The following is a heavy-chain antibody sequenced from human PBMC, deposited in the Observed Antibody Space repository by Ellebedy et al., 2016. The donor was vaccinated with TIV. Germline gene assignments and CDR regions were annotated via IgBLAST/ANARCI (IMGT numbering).Heavy chain of an antibody. V-gene: IGHV4-4*02. Sequence: SDTLSLTXGVSGDSISSDYWWTWVRQPPEKGLEWIGEIYHFGTTNYNPSLKSRVTISVDKSKNQFSLRLTSMTAADTALYYCARVRRLTTLDSWGQGTLVTVSS. CDR2: IYHFGTT. CDR3: ARVRRLTTLDS. CDR1: GDSISSDYW. D-gene: IGHD1-14*01. J-gene: IGHJ4*02.